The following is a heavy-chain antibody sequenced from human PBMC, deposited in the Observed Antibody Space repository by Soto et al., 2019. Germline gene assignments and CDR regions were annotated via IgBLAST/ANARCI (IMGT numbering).Heavy chain of an antibody. V-gene: IGHV4-31*11. CDR2: VSHRGNT. Sequence: QVQLQQSGPGLVKPSQTLSLTCAVSGVSVGSDAYYWSWIRQHPGKGLEWVGFVSHRGNTYYNPSLKSRRTLSVDMSRNQFFLHLTSVTAADTAVYFCARYRFTAAWSKFDYWGQGTLVTVSS. D-gene: IGHD3-16*02. CDR3: ARYRFTAAWSKFDY. CDR1: GVSVGSDAYY. J-gene: IGHJ4*02.